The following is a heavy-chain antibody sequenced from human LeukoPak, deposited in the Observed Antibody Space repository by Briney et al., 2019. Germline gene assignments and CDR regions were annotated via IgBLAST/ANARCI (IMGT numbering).Heavy chain of an antibody. Sequence: GGSLRLSCAASGFTFSDHYMDWVRQAPGKGLEWIGRIRNKANSYATEYAASVKGRFTVSRDDSTNSLYLQMNSLRNEDTALYYCARVRLGAPTRVFDHWGQGTLVTVSS. CDR3: ARVRLGAPTRVFDH. CDR2: IRNKANSYAT. D-gene: IGHD1-26*01. V-gene: IGHV3-72*01. CDR1: GFTFSDHY. J-gene: IGHJ4*02.